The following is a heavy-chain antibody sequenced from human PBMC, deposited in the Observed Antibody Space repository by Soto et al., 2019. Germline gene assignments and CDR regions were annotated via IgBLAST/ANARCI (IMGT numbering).Heavy chain of an antibody. CDR3: AKSSSNYFYYYYMDV. J-gene: IGHJ6*03. Sequence: GGSLRLSCAGSGFTFSSYWIHWVRQAPGKGLEWVAAISGSGGNTDYADSVKGRFTISRDKSKNTLYLQMNSLRAEDTAVYYCAKSSSNYFYYYYMDVWGKGTTVTVSS. V-gene: IGHV3-23*01. CDR2: ISGSGGNT. CDR1: GFTFSSYW. D-gene: IGHD3-16*02.